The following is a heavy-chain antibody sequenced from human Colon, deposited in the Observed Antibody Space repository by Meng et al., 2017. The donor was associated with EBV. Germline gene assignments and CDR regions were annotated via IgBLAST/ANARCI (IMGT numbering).Heavy chain of an antibody. J-gene: IGHJ4*02. Sequence: QVQVQGSGPGLVKPSQTLSLTCTVSGGSVSSGGYYWTWIRQHPGKGLEWFGHIYYSGSTFYNPSLKRRVIISIDTSKNQFSLNLRSVTAADTAVYYCARVSSGWDYIDYWGQGTLVTVSS. CDR1: GGSVSSGGYY. D-gene: IGHD6-19*01. CDR2: IYYSGST. CDR3: ARVSSGWDYIDY. V-gene: IGHV4-31*03.